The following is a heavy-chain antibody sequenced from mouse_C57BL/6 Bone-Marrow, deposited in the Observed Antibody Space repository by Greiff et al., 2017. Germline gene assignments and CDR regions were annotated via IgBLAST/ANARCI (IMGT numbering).Heavy chain of an antibody. V-gene: IGHV5-15*01. D-gene: IGHD1-1*01. Sequence: EVHLVESGGGLVQPGGSLKLSCAASGFTFSDYGMAWVRQAPRKGPEWVAFISNLAYSIYYADTVTGRFTISRENAKNTLYLEMSSLRSEDPAMYYCARLNYGNAMDYWGQGTSVTVSS. J-gene: IGHJ4*01. CDR3: ARLNYGNAMDY. CDR2: ISNLAYSI. CDR1: GFTFSDYG.